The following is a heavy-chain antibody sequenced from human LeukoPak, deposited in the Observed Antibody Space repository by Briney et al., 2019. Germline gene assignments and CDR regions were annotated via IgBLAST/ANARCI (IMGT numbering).Heavy chain of an antibody. CDR1: GFTFSGST. Sequence: GGSLRLSCAASGFTFSGSTMHWVRQASGKGLEWVGRIGSKANNDATVYAASVKGRFTISRDDSKNTAYLQMNSLKTEDTAVYYCTRGMILAESWFDPWGQGTLVTVSS. D-gene: IGHD3-22*01. CDR3: TRGMILAESWFDP. J-gene: IGHJ5*02. CDR2: IGSKANNDAT. V-gene: IGHV3-73*01.